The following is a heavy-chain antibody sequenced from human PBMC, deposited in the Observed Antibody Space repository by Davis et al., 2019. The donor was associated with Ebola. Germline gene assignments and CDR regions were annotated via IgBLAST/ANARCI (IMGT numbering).Heavy chain of an antibody. CDR1: GFTFSSYA. J-gene: IGHJ4*02. D-gene: IGHD2-2*01. CDR2: ISYDGSNK. V-gene: IGHV3-30-3*01. CDR3: AREGTFYCSSTSCYDY. Sequence: GESLKISCAASGFTFSSYAMHWVRQAPGKGLEWVAVISYDGSNKYYADSVKGRFTISRDNSKNTLYLQMNSLRAEDTAVYYCAREGTFYCSSTSCYDYWGQGTLVTVSS.